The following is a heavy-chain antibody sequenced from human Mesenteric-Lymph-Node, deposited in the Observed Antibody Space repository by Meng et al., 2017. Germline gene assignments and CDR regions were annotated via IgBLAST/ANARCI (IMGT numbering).Heavy chain of an antibody. J-gene: IGHJ4*02. V-gene: IGHV6-1*01. D-gene: IGHD3-10*02. Sequence: GPVLVTPSQPLSLAWAISGDSVSSNSAAWNWIRQSPSRGLEWLGRTYYRSKYYNDYALSVKSRITINPDTSKNQFSLQLNSVTPEDTAIYYCARDWGDVRGGFDFWGQGTLVTVSS. CDR2: TYYRSKYYN. CDR3: ARDWGDVRGGFDF. CDR1: GDSVSSNSAA.